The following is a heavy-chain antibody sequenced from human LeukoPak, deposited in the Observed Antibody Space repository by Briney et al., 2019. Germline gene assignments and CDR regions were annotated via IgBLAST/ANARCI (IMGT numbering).Heavy chain of an antibody. Sequence: GGSLRLSCAASGFTFSSYWMYWFRQAPGKGLVWVSRIDSDGSSTNYADSVKGRFTISRDNAKNTLHLQMNSLRAEDTAVYYCARNGVAGTFDYWGQGTLVTVSS. J-gene: IGHJ4*02. D-gene: IGHD6-19*01. CDR1: GFTFSSYW. CDR3: ARNGVAGTFDY. V-gene: IGHV3-74*01. CDR2: IDSDGSST.